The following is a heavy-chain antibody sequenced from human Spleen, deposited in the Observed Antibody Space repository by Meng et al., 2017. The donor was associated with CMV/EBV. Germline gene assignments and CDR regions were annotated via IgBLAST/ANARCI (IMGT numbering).Heavy chain of an antibody. V-gene: IGHV3-21*01. D-gene: IGHD6-25*01. CDR3: ARLTSGSASSDY. J-gene: IGHJ4*02. CDR2: ISGSSIYI. Sequence: GESLKISCAASGFIFSSYSMTWVRQAPGKGLEWVSSISGSSIYIYYADSVKGRFTISRDNAKNALYLQISSLRAEDTAMYYCARLTSGSASSDYWGQGTLVTVSS. CDR1: GFIFSSYS.